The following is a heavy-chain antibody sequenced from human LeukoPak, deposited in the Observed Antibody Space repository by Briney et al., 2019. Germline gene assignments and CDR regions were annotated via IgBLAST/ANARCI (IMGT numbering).Heavy chain of an antibody. Sequence: GGSLRLSCAASGFSFSNHEMSWVRQAPGKGLEWVSYISRSGSTIYYADSVKGRFTISRDNAKNSLYLQMNSLRAEDTAVYYCARGAVTGYYMDVWGKGTTVIISS. D-gene: IGHD4-17*01. J-gene: IGHJ6*03. CDR1: GFSFSNHE. V-gene: IGHV3-48*03. CDR2: ISRSGSTI. CDR3: ARGAVTGYYMDV.